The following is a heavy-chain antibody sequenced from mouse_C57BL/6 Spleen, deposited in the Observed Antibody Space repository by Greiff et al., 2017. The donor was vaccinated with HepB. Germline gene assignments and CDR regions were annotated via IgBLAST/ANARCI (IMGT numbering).Heavy chain of an antibody. CDR3: TRRGYYSNYPFAY. J-gene: IGHJ3*01. V-gene: IGHV1-15*01. CDR2: IDPETGGT. Sequence: VQLQQSGAELVRPGASVTLSCKASGYTFTDYEMHWVKQTPVHGLEWIGAIDPETGGTAYNQKFKGKAILTADKSSSTAYMELRSLTSEDSAVYYCTRRGYYSNYPFAYWGQGTLVTVSA. D-gene: IGHD2-5*01. CDR1: GYTFTDYE.